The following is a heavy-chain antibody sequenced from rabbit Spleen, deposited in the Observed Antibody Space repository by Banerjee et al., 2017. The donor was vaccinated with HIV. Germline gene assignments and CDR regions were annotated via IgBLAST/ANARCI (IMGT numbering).Heavy chain of an antibody. D-gene: IGHD2-1*01. CDR2: IYNGDGST. CDR1: GFSFSSGYY. Sequence: QSLEESGGDLVKPGASLTLTCTASGFSFSSGYYMCWVRQAPGKGLEWIASIYNGDGSTYYASWVNGRFSISRSTSVNTVTLQMTGLTAADTATYFCARGAYGDYTYDLWGPGTLVPS. J-gene: IGHJ4*01. V-gene: IGHV1S40*01. CDR3: ARGAYGDYTYDL.